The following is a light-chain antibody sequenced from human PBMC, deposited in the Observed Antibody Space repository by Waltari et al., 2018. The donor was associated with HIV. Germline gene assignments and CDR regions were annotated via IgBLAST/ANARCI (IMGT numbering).Light chain of an antibody. CDR3: SSYTTSSTFHVV. V-gene: IGLV2-14*02. CDR2: DVT. Sequence: QSALTQSASVSGSPGQSITLSCTGTSSDVGSYHIVSWYQQHPGKAPKLMIYDVTNRPSGVSNRFSGSKSGNTASLTISGLQAEDEADYYCSSYTTSSTFHVVFGGGTKLTVL. CDR1: SSDVGSYHI. J-gene: IGLJ2*01.